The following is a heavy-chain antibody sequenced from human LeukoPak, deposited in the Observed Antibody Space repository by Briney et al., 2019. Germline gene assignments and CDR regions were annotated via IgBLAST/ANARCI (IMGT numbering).Heavy chain of an antibody. Sequence: GSLRLSCAASGFTFSNFWIHWVRQAPGGGLVWVSRIEADGRTTNYAESVKGRFTVSRDNAKDTVSLQMNSLRAEDTAVYYCASWRDGGSYPRDYWGQGTLVTVSS. CDR3: ASWRDGGSYPRDY. J-gene: IGHJ4*02. V-gene: IGHV3-74*01. CDR2: IEADGRTT. D-gene: IGHD1-26*01. CDR1: GFTFSNFW.